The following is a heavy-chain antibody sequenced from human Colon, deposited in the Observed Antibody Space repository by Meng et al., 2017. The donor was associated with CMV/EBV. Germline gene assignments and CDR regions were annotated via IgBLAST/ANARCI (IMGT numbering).Heavy chain of an antibody. D-gene: IGHD6-19*01. CDR1: GFRFDDFG. J-gene: IGHJ5*02. CDR3: ARGPGTYSSGWPPGP. V-gene: IGHV3-9*01. Sequence: SLKISCEASGFRFDDFGMHWVRHAPGKGLEWVSGITWNSDTIDYADSVKGRFTVSRDNAKNSLYLQMNSLRAEDTAVYYCARGPGTYSSGWPPGPWGQGTLVTVSS. CDR2: ITWNSDTI.